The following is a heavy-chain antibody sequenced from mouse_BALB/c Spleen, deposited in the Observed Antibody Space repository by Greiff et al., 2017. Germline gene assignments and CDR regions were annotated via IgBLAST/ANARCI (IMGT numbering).Heavy chain of an antibody. J-gene: IGHJ2*01. CDR1: GYSITSDYA. Sequence: EVKLQESGPGLVKPSQSLSLTCTVTGYSITSDYAWNWIRQFPGNKLEWMGYISYSGSTSYNPSLKSRISITRDTSKNQFFLQLNSVTTEDTATYYCARRYDYGFDYWGQGTTLTVSS. CDR2: ISYSGST. CDR3: ARRYDYGFDY. V-gene: IGHV3-2*02. D-gene: IGHD2-4*01.